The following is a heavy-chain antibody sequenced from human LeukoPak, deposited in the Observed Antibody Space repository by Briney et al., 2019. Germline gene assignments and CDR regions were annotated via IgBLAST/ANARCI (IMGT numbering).Heavy chain of an antibody. V-gene: IGHV3-23*01. Sequence: PGGSLRLSCAASGFTFSSYAMSWVRQAPGKGLEWVSAISGSGGSTYYADSVKGRFTISRDKSKNTLYLQMNSLRAEDTAVYYCAKGLISEREDIVATILGPWGQGTLVTVSS. CDR2: ISGSGGST. CDR3: AKGLISEREDIVATILGP. J-gene: IGHJ5*02. CDR1: GFTFSSYA. D-gene: IGHD5-12*01.